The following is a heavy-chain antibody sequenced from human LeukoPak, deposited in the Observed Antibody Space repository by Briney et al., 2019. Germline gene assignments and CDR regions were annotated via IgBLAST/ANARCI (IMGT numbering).Heavy chain of an antibody. CDR3: ARDKAPYFDY. CDR2: IYYSGST. J-gene: IGHJ4*02. CDR1: GGSISSYY. Sequence: SETLTLTCTVSGGSISSYYWSWIRQPPGKGLEWVGYIYYSGSTNYNPSPKSRVKISVDTSKTQFSLKLSSVSAADTAVYYCARDKAPYFDYWGQGTLVTVSS. V-gene: IGHV4-59*01.